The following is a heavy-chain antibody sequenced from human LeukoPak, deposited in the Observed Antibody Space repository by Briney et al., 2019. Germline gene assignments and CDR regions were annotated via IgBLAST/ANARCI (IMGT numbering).Heavy chain of an antibody. CDR2: IYTSGST. D-gene: IGHD2-8*01. CDR3: ARQQCTNGVCYLVDY. J-gene: IGHJ4*02. Sequence: SQTLSLTCTVSGGSISSGSYYWSWIRQPAGKGLEWIGRIYTSGSTNYNPSLKSRVTISVDTSKNQFSLKLSSVTAADTAVYYCARQQCTNGVCYLVDYWGQGTLVTVSS. V-gene: IGHV4-61*02. CDR1: GGSISSGSYY.